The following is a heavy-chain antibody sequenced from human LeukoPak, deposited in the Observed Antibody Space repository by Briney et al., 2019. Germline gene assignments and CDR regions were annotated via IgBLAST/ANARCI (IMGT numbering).Heavy chain of an antibody. CDR2: IYYSGST. Sequence: SETLSLTCTVSGGSISSYYWSWIRQPPGKGLEWIGYIYYSGSTNYNPSLKSRVTISVDTSKNQFSLKLSSVTAADTAVYYCAGGLGYCSSGSCYGSIDYWGQGTLVTVSS. D-gene: IGHD2-15*01. J-gene: IGHJ4*02. CDR1: GGSISSYY. CDR3: AGGLGYCSSGSCYGSIDY. V-gene: IGHV4-59*01.